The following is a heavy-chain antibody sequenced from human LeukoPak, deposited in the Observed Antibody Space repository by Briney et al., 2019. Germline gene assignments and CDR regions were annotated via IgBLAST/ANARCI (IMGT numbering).Heavy chain of an antibody. CDR3: AKDWRYYDSSGSLGLPDY. CDR2: IKQDGSEK. V-gene: IGHV3-7*01. D-gene: IGHD3-22*01. Sequence: PGGSLRLSCAASGFTFSSYWMSWVRQAPGKGLEWVANIKQDGSEKYYADSVKGRFTISRDNSKNTLYLQMNSLRAEDTAVYYCAKDWRYYDSSGSLGLPDYWGQGTLVTVSS. CDR1: GFTFSSYW. J-gene: IGHJ4*02.